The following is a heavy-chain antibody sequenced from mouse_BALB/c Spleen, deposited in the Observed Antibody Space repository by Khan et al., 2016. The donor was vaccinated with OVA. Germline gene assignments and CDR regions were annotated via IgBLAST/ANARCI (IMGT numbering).Heavy chain of an antibody. V-gene: IGHV1S41*01. CDR3: ASSNYYGSSLYAIDY. D-gene: IGHD1-1*01. Sequence: DLVKPGASVTLSCKASGYTFTSYWIYWIKQRPGEGLEWLGRLGPGSGSTYYNAMFKDKATLTVDTSSSTSYIQLSSLSSEDSAVYAGASSNYYGSSLYAIDYWGQGTSVTVSS. CDR1: GYTFTSYW. CDR2: LGPGSGST. J-gene: IGHJ4*01.